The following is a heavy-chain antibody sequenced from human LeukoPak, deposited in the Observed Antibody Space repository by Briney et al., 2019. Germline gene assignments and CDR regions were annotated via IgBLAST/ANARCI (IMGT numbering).Heavy chain of an antibody. V-gene: IGHV3-15*01. Sequence: GGSLRLSGAGSGFTFRNPWMSWVRQAPGKRLEWVGRIKSKTDGGTTDYAAPVKGRFAISRDDSRSTLYLQMNSLRTEDTAVFFFKQKTPYEILTGDNYGMDVWGQGTTVTVSS. D-gene: IGHD3-9*01. CDR3: KQKTPYEILTGDNYGMDV. J-gene: IGHJ6*02. CDR1: GFTFRNPW. CDR2: IKSKTDGGTT.